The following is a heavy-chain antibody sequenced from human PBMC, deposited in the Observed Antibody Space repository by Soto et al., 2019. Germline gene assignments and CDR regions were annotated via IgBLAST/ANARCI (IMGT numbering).Heavy chain of an antibody. CDR1: GGSISNYY. Sequence: SETLSLTCTVSGGSISNYYWSWIRQPAGKGLEWMGRIYATGITNHNPSLKSRVTMSADTSKNQFSLKLSSVTAADTAVYYCARGSLTIDYWGQGTLVTVSS. D-gene: IGHD7-27*01. J-gene: IGHJ4*02. CDR3: ARGSLTIDY. V-gene: IGHV4-4*07. CDR2: IYATGIT.